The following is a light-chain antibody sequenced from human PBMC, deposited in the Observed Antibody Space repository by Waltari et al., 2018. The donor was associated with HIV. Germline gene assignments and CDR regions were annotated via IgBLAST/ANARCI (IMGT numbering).Light chain of an antibody. CDR1: NSNVGSFNF. J-gene: IGLJ3*02. CDR2: EVT. Sequence: QSALTQPASVSGSPGQSITISCTGTNSNVGSFNFVSWYQQHPGKPPRLMIYEVTRRPPVISIRCSGSKSGNTASLTISGLQAEDEAYYYCSSYAGSNIWVFGGGTKLTVV. CDR3: SSYAGSNIWV. V-gene: IGLV2-23*02.